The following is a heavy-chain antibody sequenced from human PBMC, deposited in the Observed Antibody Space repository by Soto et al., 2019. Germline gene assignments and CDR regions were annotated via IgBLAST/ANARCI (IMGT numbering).Heavy chain of an antibody. CDR2: ISYDGSNK. D-gene: IGHD4-17*01. CDR1: GFTFSSYA. V-gene: IGHV3-30-3*01. Sequence: GGSLRLSCAASGFTFSSYAMHWVRQAPGKGLEWVAVISYDGSNKYYADSVKGRFTISRDNSKNTLYLQMNSLRAEDTAVYYCARPRPRYGDYYYYYGMDVWGQGTTVTVSS. J-gene: IGHJ6*02. CDR3: ARPRPRYGDYYYYYGMDV.